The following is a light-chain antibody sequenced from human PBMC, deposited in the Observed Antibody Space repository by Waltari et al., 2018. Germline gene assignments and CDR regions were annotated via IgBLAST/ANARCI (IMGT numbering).Light chain of an antibody. V-gene: IGKV3-11*01. CDR1: QSIDSY. Sequence: EIVLTQSPATLSLSPGERATLSCRASQSIDSYLAWYLQKPGQAPRLLIFDASNRATGIPARFSGSGFGTDFTLNISSLEPEDFGVYYCQQRSNWPPTFGQGTRLEIK. CDR2: DAS. CDR3: QQRSNWPPT. J-gene: IGKJ5*01.